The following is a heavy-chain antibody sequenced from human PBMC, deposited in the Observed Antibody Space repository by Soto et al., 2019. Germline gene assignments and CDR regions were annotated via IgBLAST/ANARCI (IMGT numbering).Heavy chain of an antibody. V-gene: IGHV1-69*06. J-gene: IGHJ4*02. D-gene: IGHD6-13*01. CDR3: ARDLGIAAAGRDY. CDR1: GGTFSSYA. CDR2: IIPIFGTA. Sequence: GASVKVSSKASGGTFSSYAISWVRQAPGQGLVWMGGIIPIFGTANYAQKFQGRVTITADKSTSTAYMELSSLRSEDTAVYYCARDLGIAAAGRDYWGQGTLVTVSS.